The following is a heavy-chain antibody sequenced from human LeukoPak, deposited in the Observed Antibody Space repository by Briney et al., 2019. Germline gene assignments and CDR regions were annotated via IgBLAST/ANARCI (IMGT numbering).Heavy chain of an antibody. CDR3: TTSYSGNSWYDWFGP. CDR2: IRTKANSYAT. D-gene: IGHD6-13*01. Sequence: GGSLRLSCAASGFTFSGSSIHWVRQASGKGLEWVGLIRTKANSYATAYAASVTGRFTISRDDSKDTSYLQMNSLKTEDTALYFCTTSYSGNSWYDWFGPWGQGTLVTVSS. V-gene: IGHV3-73*01. J-gene: IGHJ5*02. CDR1: GFTFSGSS.